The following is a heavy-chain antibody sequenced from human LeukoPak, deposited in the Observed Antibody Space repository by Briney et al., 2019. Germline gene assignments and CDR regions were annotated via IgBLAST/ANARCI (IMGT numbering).Heavy chain of an antibody. Sequence: SETLSLTCTVSGGSIRNYYWNWIRQPPGKGLEWIGYTSDSGNTDYKPSLKSRVSISVDTSKNQFSLKLTSATAADTAVYYCARWHSHGRYFDYWGQGALVTVSS. CDR3: ARWHSHGRYFDY. CDR1: GGSIRNYY. J-gene: IGHJ4*02. D-gene: IGHD2-21*01. V-gene: IGHV4-59*01. CDR2: TSDSGNT.